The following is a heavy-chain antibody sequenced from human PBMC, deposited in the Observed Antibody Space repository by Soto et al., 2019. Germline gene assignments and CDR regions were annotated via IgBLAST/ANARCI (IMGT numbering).Heavy chain of an antibody. CDR3: ARAKVLITPNWFDP. D-gene: IGHD3-22*01. Sequence: ASVKVSCKASGYTFTSYGITWVRQAPGQGLEYLGWNSTYNGNTDFAQKVQNRLTLTTDTSTSTAYMELRSLRPDDTAVYYCARAKVLITPNWFDPWGQGTLVSVSS. V-gene: IGHV1-18*01. CDR2: NSTYNGNT. CDR1: GYTFTSYG. J-gene: IGHJ5*02.